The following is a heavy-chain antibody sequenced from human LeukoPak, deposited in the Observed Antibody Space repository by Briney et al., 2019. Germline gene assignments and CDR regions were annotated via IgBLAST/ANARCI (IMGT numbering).Heavy chain of an antibody. J-gene: IGHJ6*03. CDR1: GGTFSSYA. V-gene: IGHV1-69*13. CDR3: ARSLVLPYYYYYMDV. CDR2: IIPIFGTA. Sequence: SVKVSCKASGGTFSSYAISWVRQAPGQGLEWMGGIIPIFGTANYAQKFQGRVTITADESTSTAYMELSSLRSEDTAVYYCARSLVLPYYYYYMDVWGKGTTVTISS. D-gene: IGHD2-15*01.